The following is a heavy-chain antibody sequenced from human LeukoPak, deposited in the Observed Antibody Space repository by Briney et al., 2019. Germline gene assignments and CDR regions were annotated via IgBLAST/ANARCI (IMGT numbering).Heavy chain of an antibody. CDR2: IYYSGST. CDR1: GGSISSYY. J-gene: IGHJ3*02. V-gene: IGHV4-59*08. Sequence: SETLPLTCTVSGGSISSYYWSWIRQPPGKGLEWIGYIYYSGSTNYNPSLKSRVTISVDTSKNQFSLKLSSVTAADTAVYYCAGFYDAFDIWGQGTMVTVSS. CDR3: AGFYDAFDI. D-gene: IGHD2-15*01.